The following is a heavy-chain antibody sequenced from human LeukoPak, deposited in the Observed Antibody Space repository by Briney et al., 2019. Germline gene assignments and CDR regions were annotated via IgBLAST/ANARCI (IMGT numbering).Heavy chain of an antibody. CDR3: ARGHYYFDY. V-gene: IGHV4-34*01. CDR2: INHSGST. J-gene: IGHJ4*02. CDR1: GGSFSGYY. Sequence: KPSETLSLTCAVYGGSFSGYYWSWIRQPPGKGLEWIGEINHSGSTNYNPSLKSRVTISVDTSKNQFSLKLSSVTAADTAVYYCARGHYYFDYWGQGTLVTVSP.